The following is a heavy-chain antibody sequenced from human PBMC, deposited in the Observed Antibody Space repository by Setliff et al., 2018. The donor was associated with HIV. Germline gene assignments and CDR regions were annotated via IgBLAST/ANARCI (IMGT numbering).Heavy chain of an antibody. CDR1: GYTFSTYA. J-gene: IGHJ5*02. Sequence: ASVKVSCKASGYTFSTYAMHWVRQAPGQRLEWMGWINAGNGNTKYSQKFQDRVTITRDTSANTGYLEVTGLRFEDTAVYYCARDRVPKRGHSYREPDFDPWGQGTLVTVSS. CDR2: INAGNGNT. D-gene: IGHD3-16*02. CDR3: ARDRVPKRGHSYREPDFDP. V-gene: IGHV1-3*01.